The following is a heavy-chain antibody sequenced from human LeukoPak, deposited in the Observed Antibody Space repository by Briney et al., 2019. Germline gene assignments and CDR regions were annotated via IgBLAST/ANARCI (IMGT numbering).Heavy chain of an antibody. CDR1: GFIFSRYA. J-gene: IGHJ4*02. CDR3: AKDRDQLEFPYFFDY. D-gene: IGHD2-2*01. Sequence: PGGSLRLSCAPSGFIFSRYAMTWVRHAPGKGLGRVTYIRYDGNNKYYADSVKCRFTISRDNSKNTLYLQMNSLRAGDTAVDYCAKDRDQLEFPYFFDYWGQGTLVTVSS. V-gene: IGHV3-30*02. CDR2: IRYDGNNK.